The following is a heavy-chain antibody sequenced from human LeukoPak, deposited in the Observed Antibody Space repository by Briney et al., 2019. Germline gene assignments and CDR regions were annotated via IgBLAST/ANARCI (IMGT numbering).Heavy chain of an antibody. V-gene: IGHV1-69*13. D-gene: IGHD6-19*01. CDR3: AGADSSGWYRGNWFDP. J-gene: IGHJ5*02. Sequence: SVKVSCKASGYTFTSYGISWVRQAPGQGLEWMGGIIPIFGTANYAQKFQGRVTITADESTSTAYMELSSLRSEDTAVYYCAGADSSGWYRGNWFDPWGQGTLVTVSS. CDR2: IIPIFGTA. CDR1: GYTFTSYG.